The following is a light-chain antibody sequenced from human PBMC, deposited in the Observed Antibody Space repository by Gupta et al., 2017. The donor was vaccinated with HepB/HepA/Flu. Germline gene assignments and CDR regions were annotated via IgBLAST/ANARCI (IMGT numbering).Light chain of an antibody. Sequence: EIVLTQSPGTMSLLAGETATLSCRASQRLSTYSLAWYQQRPGQAPRLLTYGDSKRASGIPDRFTGRGFGSDFSLTIRRLESEDFAVYFCQQYDTSPPSFGGGTRVELK. J-gene: IGKJ4*02. CDR3: QQYDTSPPS. V-gene: IGKV3-20*01. CDR1: QRLSTYS. CDR2: GDS.